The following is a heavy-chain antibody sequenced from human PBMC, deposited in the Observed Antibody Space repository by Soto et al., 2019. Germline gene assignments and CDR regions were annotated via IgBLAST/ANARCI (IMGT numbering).Heavy chain of an antibody. V-gene: IGHV5-10-1*01. J-gene: IGHJ6*02. Sequence: VETLKISCTAYGYTFSSFWITCVRQMPGKGLEWMGVIDPFDSHTKYSPSFQGHVTVSADKATGTAYLQWSSLKASDTAMYYCVRPRNYYGSRSLYSGMDVWGQGTTVTVSS. CDR3: VRPRNYYGSRSLYSGMDV. CDR2: IDPFDSHT. CDR1: GYTFSSFW. D-gene: IGHD3-10*01.